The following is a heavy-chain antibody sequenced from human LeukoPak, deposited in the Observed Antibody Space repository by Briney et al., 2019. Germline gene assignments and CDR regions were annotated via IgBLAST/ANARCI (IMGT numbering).Heavy chain of an antibody. D-gene: IGHD6-19*01. Sequence: SETLSLTCAVYGGSFSGYYWSWIRQPPGKGLEWIGEINHSGSTYYNPSLKSRVTISVDTSKNQFSLKLSSVTAADTAVYYCARDSIAVDRQGVDYWGQGTLVTVSS. CDR1: GGSFSGYY. CDR2: INHSGST. CDR3: ARDSIAVDRQGVDY. V-gene: IGHV4-34*01. J-gene: IGHJ4*02.